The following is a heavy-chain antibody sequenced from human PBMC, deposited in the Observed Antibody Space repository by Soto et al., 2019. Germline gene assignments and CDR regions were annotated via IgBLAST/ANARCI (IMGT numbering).Heavy chain of an antibody. CDR3: TRLFLGGLSIVGATNPGMDV. V-gene: IGHV3-73*01. CDR1: GFTFSGSA. Sequence: GGSLRLSCAASGFTFSGSAMHWVRQASGKGLEWVGRIRSKANSYATAYDASVKGRFTISRYDSNDTAYLQINSLKTEDTAVDYCTRLFLGGLSIVGATNPGMDVWGQGTTVTVSS. CDR2: IRSKANSYAT. D-gene: IGHD1-26*01. J-gene: IGHJ6*02.